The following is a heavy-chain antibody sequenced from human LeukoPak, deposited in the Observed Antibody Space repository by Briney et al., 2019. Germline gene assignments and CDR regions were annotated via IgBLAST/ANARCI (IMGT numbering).Heavy chain of an antibody. CDR2: ISSSSSYI. V-gene: IGHV3-21*01. J-gene: IGHJ4*02. Sequence: GGSLRLSCAASGFTFSSYEMNWVRQAPGKGLEWVSSISSSSSYIYYADSVKGRFTISRDNAKNSLYLQMNSLRAEDTAVYYCARDGGGRFDYWGQGTLVTVSS. CDR1: GFTFSSYE. D-gene: IGHD3-16*01. CDR3: ARDGGGRFDY.